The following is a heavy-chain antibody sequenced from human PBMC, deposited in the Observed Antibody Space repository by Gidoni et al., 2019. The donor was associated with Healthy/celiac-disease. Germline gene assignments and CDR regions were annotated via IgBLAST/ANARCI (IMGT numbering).Heavy chain of an antibody. CDR1: GGTFSSYA. Sequence: QVQLVQSGAEVKKPGSSVKVSCKASGGTFSSYAISWVRQAPGQGLEWMGRIIPILGIANYAQKFQGRVTITADKSTSTAYMELSSLRSEDTAVYYCATGTETAMATFDYWGQGTLVTVSS. J-gene: IGHJ4*02. CDR2: IIPILGIA. D-gene: IGHD5-18*01. V-gene: IGHV1-69*09. CDR3: ATGTETAMATFDY.